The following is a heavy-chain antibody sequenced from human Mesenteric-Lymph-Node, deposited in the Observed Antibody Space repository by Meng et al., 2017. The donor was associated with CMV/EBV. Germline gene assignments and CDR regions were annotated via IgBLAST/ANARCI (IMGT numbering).Heavy chain of an antibody. D-gene: IGHD5-24*01. V-gene: IGHV4-34*01. Sequence: ESLKISCAVYGGSFSGYYWSWIRQPPGKGLEWIGEINHSGSTNYNPSLKSRVTISVDTSKNQFSLKLSSVTAADTAVYYCARGNRDGYNEIFGDFDYWGQGTLVTVSS. J-gene: IGHJ4*02. CDR3: ARGNRDGYNEIFGDFDY. CDR1: GGSFSGYY. CDR2: INHSGST.